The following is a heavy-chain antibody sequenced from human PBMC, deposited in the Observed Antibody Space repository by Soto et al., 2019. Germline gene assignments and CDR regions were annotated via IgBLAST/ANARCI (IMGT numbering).Heavy chain of an antibody. J-gene: IGHJ6*02. CDR1: GGTFSSYA. CDR2: IIPIFGTA. V-gene: IGHV1-69*13. D-gene: IGHD3-9*01. CDR3: ARGAVLRYFDWLWSSYYYGMDV. Sequence: GASVKVSCKASGGTFSSYAISWVRQAPGQGLEWMGGIIPIFGTANYAQKFQGRVTITADESTSTAYMELSSLRSEDTAVYYCARGAVLRYFDWLWSSYYYGMDVWGQGTTVTVS.